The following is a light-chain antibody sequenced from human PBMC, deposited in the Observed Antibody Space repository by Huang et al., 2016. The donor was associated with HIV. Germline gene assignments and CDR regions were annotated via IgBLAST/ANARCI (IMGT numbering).Light chain of an antibody. CDR2: GAS. V-gene: IGKV3-20*01. CDR1: QSISSSY. Sequence: EIVLTQSPGTLSSSPGERATLSCRASQSISSSYLALYQQKPGQAPRLLIYGASNRATGVPDRFSGSGSGTDFTLTISRLEPEDLAMYYCQQYGSSPYTFGQGTKLEIK. J-gene: IGKJ2*01. CDR3: QQYGSSPYT.